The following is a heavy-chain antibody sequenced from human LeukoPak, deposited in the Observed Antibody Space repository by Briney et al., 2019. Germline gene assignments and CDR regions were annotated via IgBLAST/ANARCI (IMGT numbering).Heavy chain of an antibody. CDR1: GYTFTSYG. V-gene: IGHV1-18*01. J-gene: IGHJ4*02. CDR3: ARMRPALLAAAGTGFDY. Sequence: ASVKVSCKASGYTFTSYGISWVRQAPGQGLEWMGWISAYNGNTNYAQNLQGRVTMTTDTSTSTAYMELRSLRSDDTAVYYCARMRPALLAAAGTGFDYWGQGTLVTVSS. D-gene: IGHD6-13*01. CDR2: ISAYNGNT.